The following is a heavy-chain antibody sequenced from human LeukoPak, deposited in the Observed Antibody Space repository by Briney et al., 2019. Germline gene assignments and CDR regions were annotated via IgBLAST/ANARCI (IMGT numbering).Heavy chain of an antibody. CDR3: AKDLTYYDILTGPPAGGFDY. Sequence: PGGSLRLSCAASGFTFSSYGMHWVRQAPGKGLEWAAFIRYDGSNKYYADSVKGRFTISRDNSKNTLYLQMNSLRAEDTAVYYCAKDLTYYDILTGPPAGGFDYWGQGTLVTVSS. CDR1: GFTFSSYG. CDR2: IRYDGSNK. V-gene: IGHV3-30*02. J-gene: IGHJ4*02. D-gene: IGHD3-9*01.